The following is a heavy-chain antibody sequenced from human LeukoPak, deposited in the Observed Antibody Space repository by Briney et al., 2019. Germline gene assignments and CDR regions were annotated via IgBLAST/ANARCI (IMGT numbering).Heavy chain of an antibody. CDR2: INHSGST. V-gene: IGHV4-34*01. Sequence: SETLPLTCAVYGGSFSGYYWSWIRQPPGKGLEWIGEINHSGSTNYNPSLKSRVTISVDASKNQFSLKLSSVTAADTAVYYCARGRDSSGSSYDAFDIWGQGTMVTVSS. CDR1: GGSFSGYY. J-gene: IGHJ3*02. CDR3: ARGRDSSGSSYDAFDI. D-gene: IGHD3-22*01.